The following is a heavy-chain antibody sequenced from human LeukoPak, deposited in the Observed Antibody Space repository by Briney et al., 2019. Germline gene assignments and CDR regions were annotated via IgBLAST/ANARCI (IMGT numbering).Heavy chain of an antibody. CDR3: AKFDDSSGYYRY. CDR2: ISGSGGST. Sequence: PGGSLKLSCAASGFTFSSYAMSWVRQAPGKGLEWVSAISGSGGSTYYADSVKGRFTISRDNSKNTLYLQMNSLRAEDTAVYYCAKFDDSSGYYRYWGQGTLVTVSS. V-gene: IGHV3-23*01. CDR1: GFTFSSYA. D-gene: IGHD3-22*01. J-gene: IGHJ4*02.